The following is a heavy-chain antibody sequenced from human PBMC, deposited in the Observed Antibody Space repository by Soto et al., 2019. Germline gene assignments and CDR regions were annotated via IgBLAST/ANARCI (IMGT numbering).Heavy chain of an antibody. CDR3: ATQGFGTLHGLVAV. J-gene: IGHJ6*02. CDR1: GGSITSITNHY. D-gene: IGHD2-8*01. Sequence: QVRLQESGPGLVKPSETLSLTCTVSGGSITSITNHYCSWIRQPPGKGLEWIGYISYSGHTSYNPPLKSRVILSVDTSKNQVSLNLASVTAADTAVYYCATQGFGTLHGLVAVWGQGTTVTVS. V-gene: IGHV4-59*08. CDR2: ISYSGHT.